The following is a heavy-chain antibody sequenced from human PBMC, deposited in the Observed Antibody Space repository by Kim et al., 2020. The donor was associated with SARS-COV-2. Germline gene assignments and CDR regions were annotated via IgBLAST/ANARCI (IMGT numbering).Heavy chain of an antibody. V-gene: IGHV4-39*01. CDR3: ARHLGHWEPHDY. CDR1: GGSISSSSYY. CDR2: IYYSGST. J-gene: IGHJ4*02. D-gene: IGHD1-26*01. Sequence: SETLSLTCTVSGGSISSSSYYWGWIRQPPGKGLEWIGSIYYSGSTYYNPSLKSRVTISVDTSKNQFSLKLSSVTAADTAVYYCARHLGHWEPHDYWGQGTLVTVSS.